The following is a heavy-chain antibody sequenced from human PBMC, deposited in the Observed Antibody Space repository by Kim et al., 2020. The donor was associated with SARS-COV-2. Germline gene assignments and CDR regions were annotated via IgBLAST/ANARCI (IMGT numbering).Heavy chain of an antibody. CDR2: ISYDGSNK. Sequence: GGSLRLSCAASGFTFSSYGMHWVRQAPGKGLEWVAVISYDGSNKYYADSVKGRFTISRDNSKNTLYLQMNSLRAEDTAVYYCARDRLGEDYGYYYYYYGMDVWGQGTTVTVSS. D-gene: IGHD3-16*01. CDR3: ARDRLGEDYGYYYYYYGMDV. J-gene: IGHJ6*02. V-gene: IGHV3-33*05. CDR1: GFTFSSYG.